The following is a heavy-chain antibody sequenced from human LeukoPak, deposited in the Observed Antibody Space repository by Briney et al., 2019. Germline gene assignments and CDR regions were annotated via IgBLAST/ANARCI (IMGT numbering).Heavy chain of an antibody. V-gene: IGHV1-3*01. CDR2: INAGNGNT. CDR1: GYTFTSYA. D-gene: IGHD6-19*01. J-gene: IGHJ4*02. Sequence: ASVKVSCKASGYTFTSYAMHWVRQAPGQRLEWMGWINAGNGNTKYSQKFQGRVTITRDTSASTAYMELSSLRSEDTAVYYCARVEYSSGWTYYFDYWGQGTLVTVSS. CDR3: ARVEYSSGWTYYFDY.